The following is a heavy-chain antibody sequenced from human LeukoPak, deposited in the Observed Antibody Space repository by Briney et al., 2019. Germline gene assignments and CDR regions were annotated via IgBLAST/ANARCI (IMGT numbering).Heavy chain of an antibody. Sequence: GGSLRLSCAASGFTFSSYALTWVRQAPGKGLEWVSTISGSGANTYYADSVKGRFTVSRDNSKNTLYVQLNSLRAEDTAIFYCARGVVGDKTFDIWGQGTMVTVSS. CDR2: ISGSGANT. V-gene: IGHV3-23*01. CDR3: ARGVVGDKTFDI. CDR1: GFTFSSYA. D-gene: IGHD1-26*01. J-gene: IGHJ3*02.